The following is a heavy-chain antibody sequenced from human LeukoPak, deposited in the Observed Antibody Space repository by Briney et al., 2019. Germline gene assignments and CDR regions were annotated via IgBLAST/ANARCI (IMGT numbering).Heavy chain of an antibody. D-gene: IGHD6-19*01. Sequence: PGGSLRLSCAASGFDFRTYGMHWVRQAPGKGLEWVAHIWFDGNNKHYGDSVKGRFTISRDNSKNTLYLQLNSLRPEDTAMYFCARDMQWLIDYWGQGTVVTVSS. J-gene: IGHJ4*02. CDR3: ARDMQWLIDY. CDR2: IWFDGNNK. V-gene: IGHV3-33*01. CDR1: GFDFRTYG.